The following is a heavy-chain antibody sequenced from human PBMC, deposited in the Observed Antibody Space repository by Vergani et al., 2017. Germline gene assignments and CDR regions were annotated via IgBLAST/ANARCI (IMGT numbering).Heavy chain of an antibody. Sequence: QVQLVQSGAEVKKPGSSVKVSCQASGGTFSSYAISWVRQAPGQGLEWMGRIIPILGIANYAQKFQGRVTITADNSTSTAYMELSSLRSEDTAVYYCARDGSGKEFDYWGQGTLVTVSA. V-gene: IGHV1-69*04. CDR1: GGTFSSYA. J-gene: IGHJ4*02. CDR2: IIPILGIA. CDR3: ARDGSGKEFDY. D-gene: IGHD3-10*01.